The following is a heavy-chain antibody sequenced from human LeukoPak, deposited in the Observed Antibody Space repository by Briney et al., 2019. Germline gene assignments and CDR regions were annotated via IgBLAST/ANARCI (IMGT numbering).Heavy chain of an antibody. D-gene: IGHD3-22*01. J-gene: IGHJ3*02. CDR2: IYSDGTT. CDR1: GFIVNNNY. Sequence: GGSLRLSCAASGFIVNNNYMSWVRQAPGKGLEWVSGIYSDGTTYYADSVRGRFTISRDNSKNTLYLQMNSLRAEDTAMYYCARDSYDSSGYAFDIWGQGTMVTVSS. CDR3: ARDSYDSSGYAFDI. V-gene: IGHV3-53*01.